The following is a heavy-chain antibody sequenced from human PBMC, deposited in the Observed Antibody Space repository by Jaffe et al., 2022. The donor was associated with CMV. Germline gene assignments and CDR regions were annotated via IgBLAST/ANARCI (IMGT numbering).Heavy chain of an antibody. V-gene: IGHV3-48*03. D-gene: IGHD4-17*01. CDR2: ISSSGSTI. J-gene: IGHJ3*02. CDR1: GFTFSSYE. Sequence: EVQLVESGGGLVQPGGSLRLSCAASGFTFSSYEMNWVRQAPGKGLEWVSYISSSGSTIYYADSVKGRFTISRDNAKNSLYLQMNSLRAEDTAVYYCASYGPDAFDIWGQGTMVTVSS. CDR3: ASYGPDAFDI.